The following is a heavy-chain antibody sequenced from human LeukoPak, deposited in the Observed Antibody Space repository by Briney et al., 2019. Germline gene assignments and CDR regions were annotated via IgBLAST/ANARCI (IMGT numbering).Heavy chain of an antibody. CDR1: GGSFSGYY. Sequence: SETLSLTCAAYGGSFSGYYWSWIRQPPGKGLEWIGYVYYSGTTNYNTSLKSRVTMSVDTSKNQFSLKLNSVTSADTAVYYCARGGWSLDLWGRGTLVTVSS. D-gene: IGHD1-26*01. J-gene: IGHJ2*01. CDR2: VYYSGTT. V-gene: IGHV4-59*01. CDR3: ARGGWSLDL.